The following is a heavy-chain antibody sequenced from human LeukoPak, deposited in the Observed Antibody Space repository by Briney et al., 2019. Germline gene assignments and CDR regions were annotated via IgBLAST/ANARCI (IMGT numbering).Heavy chain of an antibody. CDR1: GFTVSSNY. Sequence: GGSLRLSCAASGFTVSSNYMSWVRQAPGKGLEWVSVFYSGGNTYYADSVKGRFTISRDNSKNTLYLQMNSLRAADTAVYYCARSSDAIIYFQHWGQGTLVTVSS. CDR2: FYSGGNT. V-gene: IGHV3-53*01. J-gene: IGHJ1*01. D-gene: IGHD3-9*01. CDR3: ARSSDAIIYFQH.